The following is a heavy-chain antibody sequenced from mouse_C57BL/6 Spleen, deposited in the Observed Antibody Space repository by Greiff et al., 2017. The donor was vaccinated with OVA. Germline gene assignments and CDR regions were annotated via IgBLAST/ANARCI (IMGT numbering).Heavy chain of an antibody. J-gene: IGHJ1*03. CDR1: GYTFTDYY. CDR3: ARSEDYYGSSYGYFDV. CDR2: IYPGSGNT. V-gene: IGHV1-76*01. Sequence: QVQLKESGAELVRPGASVKLSCKASGYTFTDYYINWVKQRPGQGLEWIARIYPGSGNTYYNEKFKGKATLTAEKSSSTAYMQLSSLTSEDSAVYFCARSEDYYGSSYGYFDVWGTGTTVTVSS. D-gene: IGHD1-1*01.